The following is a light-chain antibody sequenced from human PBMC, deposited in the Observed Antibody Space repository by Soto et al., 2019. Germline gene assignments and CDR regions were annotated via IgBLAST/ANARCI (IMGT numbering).Light chain of an antibody. CDR3: CTFAGRYSYV. V-gene: IGLV2-11*01. CDR2: DVA. Sequence: QSALTQPRSVSGSPGQSVTISCTGTSSDVSSYNFVSWHQQHPGKAPKLMIYDVAKRPSGVPDRFSGSKSGNTASLTISGLQAADEADYYCCTFAGRYSYVYGSGTKVTVL. J-gene: IGLJ1*01. CDR1: SSDVSSYNF.